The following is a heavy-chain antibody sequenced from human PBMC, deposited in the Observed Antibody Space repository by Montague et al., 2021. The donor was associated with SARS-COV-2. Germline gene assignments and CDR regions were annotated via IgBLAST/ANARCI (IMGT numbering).Heavy chain of an antibody. Sequence: TLSLTCTVSGGSVATGEYFWNWLRQPAGKGLEWIGSVYTSGSTTYIPSLNSRLTISLDTSKNRIYLNPSSVTATDTAVYYCARSSGSSSPGLFDSWGQGTLVTVSS. CDR1: GGSVATGEYF. V-gene: IGHV4-61*02. CDR2: VYTSGST. CDR3: ARSSGSSSPGLFDS. D-gene: IGHD1-26*01. J-gene: IGHJ4*02.